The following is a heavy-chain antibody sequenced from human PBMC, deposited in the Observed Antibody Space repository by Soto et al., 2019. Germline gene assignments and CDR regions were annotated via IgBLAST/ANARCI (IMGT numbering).Heavy chain of an antibody. J-gene: IGHJ3*02. CDR1: GLSFLGYY. CDR3: ARGPRIWFGDRKSHALGI. Sequence: SATLSLTCALNGLSFLGYYWRWIPQPPRKGLEWIGEINHSGSTNSNPSLKSRFTISVDTSKNQFSLKLSSVTAADTAVYYCARGPRIWFGDRKSHALGIWGHGTMVT. V-gene: IGHV4-34*01. D-gene: IGHD3-10*01. CDR2: INHSGST.